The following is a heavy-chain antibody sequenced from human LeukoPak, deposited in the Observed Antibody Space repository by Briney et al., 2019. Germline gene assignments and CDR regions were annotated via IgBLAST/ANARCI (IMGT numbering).Heavy chain of an antibody. D-gene: IGHD3-22*01. J-gene: IGHJ4*02. CDR3: ASSQGSTENTYYYDSSGYYVL. Sequence: SVKVSCKASGGTFSSYAISWVRQAPGQGLEWMGGIIPIFGTANYAQKFQGRVTITADESTSTAYMELSSLRSVDTAVYYCASSQGSTENTYYYDSSGYYVLWGQGTLVTVSS. V-gene: IGHV1-69*01. CDR1: GGTFSSYA. CDR2: IIPIFGTA.